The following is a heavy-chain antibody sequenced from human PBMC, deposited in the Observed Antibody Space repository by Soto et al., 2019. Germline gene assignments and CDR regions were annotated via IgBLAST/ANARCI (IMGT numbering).Heavy chain of an antibody. CDR2: INPNSGGT. Sequence: GASVKVSCKASGYTFTGYYMHWVRQAPGQGLEWMGWINPNSGGTNYAQKFQGRVTMTRDTSISTAYMELSRLRSDDTAVYYCARVAWACSGGRGYSRSRLYYGMDVWGQGTTVTVSS. D-gene: IGHD2-15*01. V-gene: IGHV1-2*02. CDR1: GYTFTGYY. CDR3: ARVAWACSGGRGYSRSRLYYGMDV. J-gene: IGHJ6*02.